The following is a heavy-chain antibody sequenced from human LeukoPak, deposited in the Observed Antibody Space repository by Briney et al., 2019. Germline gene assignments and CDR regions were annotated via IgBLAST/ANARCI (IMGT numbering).Heavy chain of an antibody. D-gene: IGHD3-10*01. CDR2: ISGSGGST. Sequence: GGSLRLSCAASGFTFSSYAMSWVRQAPGKGLEWVSAISGSGGSTYYADSVKGRFTISRDNSKNTLYLQMNSLRAEDTAVYYCARDRLPSGSYTVYWGQGTLVTVSS. CDR1: GFTFSSYA. CDR3: ARDRLPSGSYTVY. V-gene: IGHV3-23*01. J-gene: IGHJ4*02.